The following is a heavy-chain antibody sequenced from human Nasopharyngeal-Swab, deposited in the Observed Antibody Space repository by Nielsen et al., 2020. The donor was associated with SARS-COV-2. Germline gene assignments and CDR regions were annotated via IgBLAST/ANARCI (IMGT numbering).Heavy chain of an antibody. CDR3: AADGYYDFWSGYTMTYYYGMDV. CDR1: GFTFTSSA. V-gene: IGHV1-58*02. CDR2: IVVGSGNT. J-gene: IGHJ6*02. D-gene: IGHD3-3*01. Sequence: SVKVSCKASGFTFTSSAMQWVRQARGQRLEWIGWIVVGSGNTNYAQKFQERVTITRDMSTSTAYMELSSLRSEDTAVYYCAADGYYDFWSGYTMTYYYGMDVWGQGTTVTVSS.